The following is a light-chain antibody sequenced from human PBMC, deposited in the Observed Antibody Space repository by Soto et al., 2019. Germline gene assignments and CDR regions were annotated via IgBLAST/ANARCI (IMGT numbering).Light chain of an antibody. CDR1: RSDIGSYY. Sequence: QSALTQPASVSGSPGQSITISCSGTRSDIGSYYVAWYQQFPGKTPKILIYGVSNRTSGVSSRFSGSKSGNTASLTISGLQAEDEADYYCISYTGSSTSYVFGSGTKLTVL. J-gene: IGLJ1*01. CDR2: GVS. CDR3: ISYTGSSTSYV. V-gene: IGLV2-14*01.